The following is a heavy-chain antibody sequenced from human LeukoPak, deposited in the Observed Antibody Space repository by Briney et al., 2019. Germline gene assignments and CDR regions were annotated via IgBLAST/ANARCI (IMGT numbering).Heavy chain of an antibody. J-gene: IGHJ4*02. D-gene: IGHD4-11*01. V-gene: IGHV3-21*01. CDR1: GFTFSSYT. CDR3: ARDLEDYNNYGEMAI. CDR2: ISTSSSYK. Sequence: GGSLRLSCAVSGFTFSSYTMNWVRQAPGKGLEWVSTISTSSSYKYYADSVKGRFTVSRDNAKNSLYLQMNSLRAEDTAVYYCARDLEDYNNYGEMAIWGQGALVTVSS.